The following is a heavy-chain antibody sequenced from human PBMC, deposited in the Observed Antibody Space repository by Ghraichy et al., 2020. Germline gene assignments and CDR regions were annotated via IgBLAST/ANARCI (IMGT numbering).Heavy chain of an antibody. Sequence: SETLSLTCAVYGGSFSGYYWSWIRQPPGKGLEWIGEINHSGSTNYNPSLKSRVTISVDTSKNQFSLKLSSVTAADTAVYYCARGGKVVLYYYYYYMDVWGKGTTVTVSS. CDR2: INHSGST. J-gene: IGHJ6*03. D-gene: IGHD4-23*01. V-gene: IGHV4-34*01. CDR1: GGSFSGYY. CDR3: ARGGKVVLYYYYYYMDV.